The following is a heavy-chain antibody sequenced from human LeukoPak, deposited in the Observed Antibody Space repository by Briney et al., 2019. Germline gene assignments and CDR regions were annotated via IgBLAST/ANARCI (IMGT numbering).Heavy chain of an antibody. D-gene: IGHD6-19*01. CDR3: AKDMGPSSGWGSAFDI. CDR2: ISWNSGSI. Sequence: GRSLRLSCAASGFTFDDYAMHWVRQAPGKGLEWVSGISWNSGSIGYADSVKGRFTISRDNAKNSLYLQMNSLRAEDTALYYCAKDMGPSSGWGSAFDIWGQGTMVTVSS. CDR1: GFTFDDYA. V-gene: IGHV3-9*01. J-gene: IGHJ3*02.